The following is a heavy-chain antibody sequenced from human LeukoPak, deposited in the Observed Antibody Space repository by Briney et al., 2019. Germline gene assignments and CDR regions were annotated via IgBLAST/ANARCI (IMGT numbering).Heavy chain of an antibody. Sequence: PSETLSLTCTLSGDSISSSDHYWVWIRQSPGKGLEWIGSVSQSGNTYYKSSLKSRVTVSIDTSKNEFSLILTSVTPPDTAEYYCARHLYYSASASWYIDLWGRGTLVIVSP. D-gene: IGHD3-10*01. CDR2: VSQSGNT. V-gene: IGHV4-39*01. CDR3: ARHLYYSASASWYIDL. CDR1: GDSISSSDHY. J-gene: IGHJ2*01.